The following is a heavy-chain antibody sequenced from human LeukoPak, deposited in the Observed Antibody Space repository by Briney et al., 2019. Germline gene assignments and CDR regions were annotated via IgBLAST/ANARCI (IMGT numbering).Heavy chain of an antibody. D-gene: IGHD6-6*01. J-gene: IGHJ4*02. CDR3: ARRGIAARQGGFDY. Sequence: ASVKVSCKASGYTFTSYDINWVRQATGQGLEWMGWMNPNSGNTGYAQKFQGRVTITRNTPISTAYMELSSLRSEDTAVYYCARRGIAARQGGFDYWGQGTLVTVSS. CDR2: MNPNSGNT. CDR1: GYTFTSYD. V-gene: IGHV1-8*03.